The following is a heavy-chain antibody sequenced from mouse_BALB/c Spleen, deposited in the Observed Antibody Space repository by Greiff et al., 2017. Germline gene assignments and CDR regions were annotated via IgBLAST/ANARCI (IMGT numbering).Heavy chain of an antibody. D-gene: IGHD2-4*01. CDR3: TEGSTMITACAMDY. J-gene: IGHJ4*01. Sequence: QVQLKQSGAELVRPGASVTLSCKASGYTFTDYEMHWVKQTPVHGLEWIGAIDPETGGTAYNQKFKGKATLTADKSSSTAYMELRSLTSEDSAVYYCTEGSTMITACAMDYWGQGTSVTVSS. CDR1: GYTFTDYE. CDR2: IDPETGGT. V-gene: IGHV1-15*01.